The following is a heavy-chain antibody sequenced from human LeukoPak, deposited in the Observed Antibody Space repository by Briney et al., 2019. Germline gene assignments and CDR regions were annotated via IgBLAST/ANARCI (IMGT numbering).Heavy chain of an antibody. CDR2: ISAYNGYT. J-gene: IGHJ4*02. Sequence: ASVKVSCKASGYTFTSYGISWVRQAPGQGLEWMGWISAYNGYTNYAQKLQGRVTITTDTSTSTAYMELSRLRSDDTAVYYCARDERYDSSGYPFDYWGQGTLVTVSS. CDR1: GYTFTSYG. CDR3: ARDERYDSSGYPFDY. D-gene: IGHD3-22*01. V-gene: IGHV1-18*01.